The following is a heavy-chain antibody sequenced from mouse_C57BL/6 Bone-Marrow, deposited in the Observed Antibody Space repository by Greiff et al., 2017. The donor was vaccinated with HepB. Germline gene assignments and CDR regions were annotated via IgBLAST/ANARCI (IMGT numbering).Heavy chain of an antibody. J-gene: IGHJ1*03. CDR1: GYTFTSYG. Sequence: QVQLQQSGAELARPGASVKLSCKASGYTFTSYGISWVKQRTGQGLEWIGEIYPRSGNTYYNEKFKGKATLTADKSSSTAYMELRSLRSEDSAVYFCARERSTARYFDDWGTGTTVTVSS. CDR3: ARERSTARYFDD. D-gene: IGHD1-2*01. V-gene: IGHV1-81*01. CDR2: IYPRSGNT.